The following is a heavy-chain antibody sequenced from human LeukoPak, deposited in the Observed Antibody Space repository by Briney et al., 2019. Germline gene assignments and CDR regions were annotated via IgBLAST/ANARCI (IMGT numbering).Heavy chain of an antibody. J-gene: IGHJ6*04. CDR2: FSSVGTYK. CDR1: GFIFSDYD. V-gene: IGHV3-21*01. D-gene: IGHD3-10*02. Sequence: GGSLRLSCEASGFIFSDYDMNWVRQAPGQGLEWVALFSSVGTYKYYADSVKGRFTISRDNAKNSLYLQMNSLRAEDTAVYYCAELGITMIGGVWGKGTTVTISS. CDR3: AELGITMIGGV.